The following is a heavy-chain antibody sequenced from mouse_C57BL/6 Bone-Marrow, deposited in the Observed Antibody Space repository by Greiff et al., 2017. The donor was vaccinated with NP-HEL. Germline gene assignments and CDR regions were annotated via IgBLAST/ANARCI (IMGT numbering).Heavy chain of an antibody. D-gene: IGHD1-2*01. CDR2: IYPRSGNT. V-gene: IGHV1-81*01. Sequence: QVQLQQSGAELARPGASVKLSCKASGYTFTSYGISWVKQRTGQGLEWIGEIYPRSGNTYYNEKFKGKATLTADKSSITAYMELRSLTSEDSAVYFCARAGLRPLDVWGTGTTVTVSS. CDR3: ARAGLRPLDV. CDR1: GYTFTSYG. J-gene: IGHJ1*03.